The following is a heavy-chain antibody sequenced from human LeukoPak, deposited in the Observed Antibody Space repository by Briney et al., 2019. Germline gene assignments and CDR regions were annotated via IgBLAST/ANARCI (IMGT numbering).Heavy chain of an antibody. CDR1: GYSISSGYY. J-gene: IGHJ3*02. D-gene: IGHD3-22*01. V-gene: IGHV4-38-2*02. Sequence: SETLSLTCTVSGYSISSGYYWGWIRQPPGKGLEWIGSIYHSGSTFDNPSLKSRVTISVDTSKNQFSLKLSSVTAADTAVYYCARALGSVVVMGMDAFDIWGQGTMVTVSS. CDR2: IYHSGST. CDR3: ARALGSVVVMGMDAFDI.